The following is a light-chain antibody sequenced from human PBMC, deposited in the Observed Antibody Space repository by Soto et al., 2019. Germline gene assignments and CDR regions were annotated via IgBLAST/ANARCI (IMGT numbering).Light chain of an antibody. V-gene: IGLV2-8*01. Sequence: QSALTQPPSASGSPGQSVTISCTGTSSDVGAYNSVSWYQHYPGKAPKLLIYEVSKRPSGVPDRFSGSKSGNTASLTVSGLQAEDEADSYCSSYAGSTDMVFGGGTQLTVL. CDR3: SSYAGSTDMV. CDR1: SSDVGAYNS. CDR2: EVS. J-gene: IGLJ2*01.